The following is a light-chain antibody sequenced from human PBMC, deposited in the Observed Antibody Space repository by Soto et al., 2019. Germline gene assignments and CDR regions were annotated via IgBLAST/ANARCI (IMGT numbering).Light chain of an antibody. V-gene: IGKV3-11*01. CDR2: DAS. CDR1: QSVSSY. CDR3: QQYGSSGT. Sequence: EIVLTQSQGTLSLSPCERATLSCSASQSVSSYLAWYQQKPGQAPRLLIYDASNRATGIPARFSGSGSGTDFTLTISSLEPEDFAVYYCQQYGSSGTFGQGTKVDI. J-gene: IGKJ1*01.